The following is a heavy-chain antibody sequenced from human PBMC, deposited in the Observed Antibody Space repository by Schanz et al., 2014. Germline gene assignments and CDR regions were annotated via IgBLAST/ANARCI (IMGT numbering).Heavy chain of an antibody. D-gene: IGHD3-10*01. J-gene: IGHJ4*02. CDR3: AKDRRDNYGSGTFYFEH. CDR2: INQDGTLK. CDR1: DFTFNNYW. V-gene: IGHV3-7*01. Sequence: EVQLVESGGGLVQPGGSLRLSCAASDFTFNNYWMTWVRQAPGKGLEWVANINQDGTLKFFVDSLKGRFTISRDTSKNTLYLQMSSLRAEDTALYFCAKDRRDNYGSGTFYFEHWGQGTLVTVSS.